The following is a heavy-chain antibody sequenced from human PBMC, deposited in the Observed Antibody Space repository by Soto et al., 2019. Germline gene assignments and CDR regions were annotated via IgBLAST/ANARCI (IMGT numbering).Heavy chain of an antibody. V-gene: IGHV1-69*01. D-gene: IGHD2-15*01. CDR2: IIPIFGTA. Sequence: QVQLVQSGAEVKKPGSSVKVACKASGGTFSSYAISWVRQAPGQGLERMGGIIPIFGTANYAQKFQGRVTITADESTSTAYMELSSLRAEDTAVYYCARDREYCSGGSCYSGARGAFDIWGQGTMVTVSS. CDR3: ARDREYCSGGSCYSGARGAFDI. J-gene: IGHJ3*02. CDR1: GGTFSSYA.